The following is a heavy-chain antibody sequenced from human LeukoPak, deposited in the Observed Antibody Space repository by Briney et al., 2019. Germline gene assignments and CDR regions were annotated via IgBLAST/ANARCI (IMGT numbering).Heavy chain of an antibody. V-gene: IGHV4-34*01. CDR1: GGSFSGYY. CDR2: IHYSGSA. CDR3: ARGQWFRAF. J-gene: IGHJ4*02. Sequence: SETLSHTCAVYGGSFSGYYWTWIRQPPGKGLEWIGEIHYSGSATYNPSLKSRVTISVDTSKNQFSLKMNSVTAADTAVYYCARGQWFRAFWSRGTPVTVSS. D-gene: IGHD3-10*01.